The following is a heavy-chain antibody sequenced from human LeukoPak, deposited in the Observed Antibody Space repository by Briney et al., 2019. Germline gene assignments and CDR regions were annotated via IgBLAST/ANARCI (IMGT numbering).Heavy chain of an antibody. CDR2: INHSGST. J-gene: IGHJ4*02. D-gene: IGHD3-22*01. V-gene: IGHV4-34*01. CDR1: SGSFGGYY. CDR3: ARERGDNFESSGYKDY. Sequence: SETLSLTCDVYSGSFGGYYWSWIRQPPGKGLEWIGEINHSGSTSYNPSLKSRVSISVDTSKNQFSLNLKSVTAADTAVYYCARERGDNFESSGYKDYWGQGTLVTVSS.